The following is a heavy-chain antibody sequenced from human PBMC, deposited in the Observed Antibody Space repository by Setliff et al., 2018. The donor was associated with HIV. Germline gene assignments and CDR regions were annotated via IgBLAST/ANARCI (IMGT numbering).Heavy chain of an antibody. CDR2: ISPKKGGT. J-gene: IGHJ6*03. V-gene: IGHV1-2*02. Sequence: ASVKVSCKASGFTFIGYYLHWVRQAPGQGPEWMGWISPKKGGTNYAQKFQGRVTMTRDTSISTAYMELSSLRSDDTAVYYCARGGRGFHDGYTLYYYYMDVWGKGTTVTVSS. D-gene: IGHD5-18*01. CDR3: ARGGRGFHDGYTLYYYYMDV. CDR1: GFTFIGYY.